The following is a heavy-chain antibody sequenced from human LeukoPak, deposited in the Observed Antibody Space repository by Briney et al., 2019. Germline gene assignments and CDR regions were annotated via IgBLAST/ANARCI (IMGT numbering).Heavy chain of an antibody. Sequence: GGSLRLSCAASGFNFANHAMSWVRQAPGKGLEWVSYISSSGSTIYYADSVKGRFTISRDNAKNSLYLQMNSLRAEDTAVYYCARDSLYDFWSGYYYYGMDVWGQGTTVTVSS. D-gene: IGHD3-3*01. CDR1: GFNFANHA. V-gene: IGHV3-11*01. CDR2: ISSSGSTI. J-gene: IGHJ6*02. CDR3: ARDSLYDFWSGYYYYGMDV.